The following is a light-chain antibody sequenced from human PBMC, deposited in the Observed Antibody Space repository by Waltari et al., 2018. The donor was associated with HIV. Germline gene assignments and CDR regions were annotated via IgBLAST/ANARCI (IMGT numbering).Light chain of an antibody. Sequence: QSVLTQPPSASGTPGQRVTISCSGSRSNIGNNDVYWFQHLPGTDPKLLIYRNNQRPSGVPDRFTGSKSGTSASLAISGLRSEDEADYYCDAWDNSLSGRVFGGGTKLTVL. J-gene: IGLJ3*02. CDR3: DAWDNSLSGRV. CDR2: RNN. V-gene: IGLV1-47*01. CDR1: RSNIGNND.